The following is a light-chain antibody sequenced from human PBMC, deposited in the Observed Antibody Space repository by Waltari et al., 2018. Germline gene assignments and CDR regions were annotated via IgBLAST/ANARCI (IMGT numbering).Light chain of an antibody. CDR1: SSNIGDNY. J-gene: IGLJ7*01. CDR2: ETT. Sequence: QSVLTQPPSVSAAPGQRVTISCSGGSSNIGDNYVSWYRQFPGTAPKLLNYETTGGPAGIPGRFSGAKSGTSATLDITGRQAGDEADYYCGTWDSSLSGAVFGGGTHLTVL. V-gene: IGLV1-51*02. CDR3: GTWDSSLSGAV.